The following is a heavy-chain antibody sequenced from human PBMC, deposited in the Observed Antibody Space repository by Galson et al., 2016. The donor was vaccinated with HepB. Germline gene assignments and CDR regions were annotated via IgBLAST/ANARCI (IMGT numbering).Heavy chain of an antibody. V-gene: IGHV1-18*01. D-gene: IGHD3-16*01. CDR2: ISPYNGNT. Sequence: QSGAEVKKPGASVKVSCKASNYTFTAYEISWVRQAPGQGLEWMGWISPYNGNTNYAQMLQGRVTMTTDTSTSTAYMEVRSLRSDDTAVYYCARSWGYPINFFNYWGQGTLVTVSS. J-gene: IGHJ4*02. CDR3: ARSWGYPINFFNY. CDR1: NYTFTAYE.